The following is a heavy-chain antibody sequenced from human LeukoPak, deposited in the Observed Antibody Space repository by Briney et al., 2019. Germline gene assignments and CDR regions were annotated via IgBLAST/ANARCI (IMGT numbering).Heavy chain of an antibody. V-gene: IGHV4-4*08. CDR1: GGSITGYH. Sequence: SETLSLTCTVSGGSITGYHWSWIRQPPGKGLEWIGYIYSNEATQYKPSLKSRVTISADTPKNQFYLNLTSVSAADTAIYYCARRNDFDIWGQGTMVTVSS. CDR2: IYSNEAT. CDR3: ARRNDFDI. J-gene: IGHJ3*02.